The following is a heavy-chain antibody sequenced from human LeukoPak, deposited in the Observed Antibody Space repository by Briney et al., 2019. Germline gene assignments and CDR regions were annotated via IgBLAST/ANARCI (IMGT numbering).Heavy chain of an antibody. CDR3: ARDQIAAHWSYYYYGMDV. J-gene: IGHJ6*02. D-gene: IGHD6-13*01. V-gene: IGHV4-61*02. CDR1: GGSISSGGYY. CDR2: IYTSGST. Sequence: PSQTLSLTCTVSGGSISSGGYYWSWIRQPAGKGLEWIGRIYTSGSTNYNPSLKSRVTMSVDTSKNQSSLKLSSVTAADTAVYYCARDQIAAHWSYYYYGMDVWGQGTTVTVSS.